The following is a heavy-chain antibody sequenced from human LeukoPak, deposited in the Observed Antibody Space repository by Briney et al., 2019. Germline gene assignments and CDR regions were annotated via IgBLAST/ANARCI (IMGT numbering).Heavy chain of an antibody. CDR1: GFTFSSYG. J-gene: IGHJ3*02. V-gene: IGHV3-33*01. D-gene: IGHD4-17*01. CDR2: IWYDGSNK. Sequence: QPGRSLRLSCAASGFTFSSYGMHWVRQAPGKGLEGVAVIWYDGSNKYYADSVKGRFTISRDNSKNTLYLQMNSLRAEDTAVYYCARRGDDYGDYVRNDAFDIWGQGTMVTVSS. CDR3: ARRGDDYGDYVRNDAFDI.